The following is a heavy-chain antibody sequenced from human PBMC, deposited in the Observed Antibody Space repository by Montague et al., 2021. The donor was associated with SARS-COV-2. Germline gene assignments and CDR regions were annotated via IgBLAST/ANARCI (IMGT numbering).Heavy chain of an antibody. CDR2: ISYDGSNK. D-gene: IGHD2/OR15-2a*01. CDR1: GFTFSSYA. V-gene: IGHV3-30-3*01. J-gene: IGHJ6*02. CDR3: ARVLGGYYGMDV. Sequence: SLRLSCAASGFTFSSYAMHWVRQAPGKGLEWVAVISYDGSNKYYADSVKGRFTISRDNSKNTLYLQMNSLRGEDTAVYYCARVLGGYYGMDVWGQGTTVTVSS.